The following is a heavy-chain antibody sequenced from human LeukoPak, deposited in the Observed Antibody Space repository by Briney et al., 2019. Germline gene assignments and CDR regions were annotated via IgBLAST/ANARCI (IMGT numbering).Heavy chain of an antibody. D-gene: IGHD2-8*01. Sequence: SETLSLTCSVSAASIRTNHWTWIRQPAGKGLEWIGRIYNGGNTNYNPSLKSRVTMSVDTSKNQFSLKLSSVTAADTAIYYCARYINGGLDVWGQGTTVTVSS. J-gene: IGHJ6*02. CDR1: AASIRTNH. CDR2: IYNGGNT. CDR3: ARYINGGLDV. V-gene: IGHV4-4*07.